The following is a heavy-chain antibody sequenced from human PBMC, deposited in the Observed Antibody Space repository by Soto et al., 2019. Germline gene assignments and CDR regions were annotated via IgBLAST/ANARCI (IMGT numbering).Heavy chain of an antibody. D-gene: IGHD6-19*01. CDR3: AKQPYSSGLYWFDP. V-gene: IGHV3-23*01. CDR1: GFTFDSYA. Sequence: GGSLRLSCAASGFTFDSYAMSWVRQAPGKGLEWVSSISNGGGTTYYADSVKGRFTISRDNSKNALYLQMHSLRAEDTALYYCAKQPYSSGLYWFDPWGQGTLVTVSS. J-gene: IGHJ5*02. CDR2: ISNGGGTT.